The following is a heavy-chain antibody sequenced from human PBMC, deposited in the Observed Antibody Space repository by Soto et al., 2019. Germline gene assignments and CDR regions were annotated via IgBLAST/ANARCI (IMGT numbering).Heavy chain of an antibody. D-gene: IGHD5-18*01. J-gene: IGHJ4*02. CDR1: GGTFSSYA. Sequence: QVQLVQSGAEVKKPGSSVKVSCKASGGTFSSYAISWVRQAPGQGLEWMGGIIPIFGTANYAQKFQGRVTLTADESTSTAYMELSSLRSEDTAVYYCERSLYSSYFVDKAYYFDYWGQGTLVTVSS. V-gene: IGHV1-69*01. CDR2: IIPIFGTA. CDR3: ERSLYSSYFVDKAYYFDY.